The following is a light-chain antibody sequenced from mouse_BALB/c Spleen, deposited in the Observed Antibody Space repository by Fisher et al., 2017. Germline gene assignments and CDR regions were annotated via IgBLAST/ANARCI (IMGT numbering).Light chain of an antibody. CDR2: STS. V-gene: IGKV4-74*01. CDR1: SSVSSSY. J-gene: IGKJ5*01. Sequence: IVLTQSPAIMSASLGERVTMTCTASSSVSSSYLHWYQQKPGSSPKLWIYSTSNLASGVPGRFSGSGSGNSYSLTISSMEAEDAATYYCQQRSSYPLTFGAGTKLELK. CDR3: QQRSSYPLT.